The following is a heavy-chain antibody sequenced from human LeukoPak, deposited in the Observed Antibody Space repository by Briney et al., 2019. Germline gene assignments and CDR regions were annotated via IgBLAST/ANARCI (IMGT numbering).Heavy chain of an antibody. CDR3: ARVRGSYYYYYYMDV. CDR2: ISSSSNYI. V-gene: IGHV3-21*01. J-gene: IGHJ6*03. Sequence: GGSLRLSCAASGFTFSSYSMNWVRQAPGKGLEWVSSISSSSNYIYYADSVKGRFTISRDNAKNSLYLQMNSLRAEDTAVYYCARVRGSYYYYYYMDVWGKGTTVTVSS. D-gene: IGHD1-26*01. CDR1: GFTFSSYS.